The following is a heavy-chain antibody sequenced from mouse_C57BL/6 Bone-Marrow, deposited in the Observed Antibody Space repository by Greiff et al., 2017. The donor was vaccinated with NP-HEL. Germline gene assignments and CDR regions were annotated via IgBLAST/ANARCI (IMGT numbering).Heavy chain of an antibody. D-gene: IGHD2-4*01. CDR1: GFTFTDYY. CDR2: IRNKANGYTT. Sequence: EVQRVESGGGLVQPGGSLSLSCAASGFTFTDYYMSWVRQPPGKALEWLVFIRNKANGYTTEYSASVKGRFTISRDNSQSILYLQMNALRAEDSATYYRARSIYYDYADDPFYAMDYWGQGTSVTVSS. CDR3: ARSIYYDYADDPFYAMDY. J-gene: IGHJ4*01. V-gene: IGHV7-3*01.